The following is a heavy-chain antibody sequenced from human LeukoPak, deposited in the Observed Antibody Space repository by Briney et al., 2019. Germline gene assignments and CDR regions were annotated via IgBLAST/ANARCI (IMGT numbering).Heavy chain of an antibody. CDR1: GGSISSYY. J-gene: IGHJ6*03. D-gene: IGHD2-2*01. CDR3: ATAFRLNCSSTSCPGLNYYYYYMDV. Sequence: SETLSLTCTVSGGSISSYYWSWIRQPPRKGLEWIGYIYYSGSTNYNPSLKSRVTISVDTSKNQFSLKLSSVTAADTAVYYCATAFRLNCSSTSCPGLNYYYYYMDVWGKGTTVTVSS. V-gene: IGHV4-59*01. CDR2: IYYSGST.